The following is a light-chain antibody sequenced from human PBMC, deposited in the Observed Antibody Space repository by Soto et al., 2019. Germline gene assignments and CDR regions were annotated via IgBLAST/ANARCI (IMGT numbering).Light chain of an antibody. J-gene: IGKJ1*01. Sequence: EIVLTQSPGTLSLSPGERATLSCRASQSVSSSYLAWYQQKPGQAPRLLIYGASSRATGIPDRFSGSWSGTDFTLTISRLEPEDFAVYYCHQYVSSRPWTCGQGTKVDIK. CDR2: GAS. CDR3: HQYVSSRPWT. CDR1: QSVSSSY. V-gene: IGKV3-20*01.